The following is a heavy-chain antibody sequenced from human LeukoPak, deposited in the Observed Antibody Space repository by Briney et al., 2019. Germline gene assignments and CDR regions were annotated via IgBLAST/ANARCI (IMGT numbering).Heavy chain of an antibody. Sequence: GGSLRLSCAASGIILSSYWMSWVRQAPGKGLEWVANIKQDGSEKWYVDSVKGRFTISRDNAKNSLYLQMNSLRAEDAAVYYCAKLGITMIGGVWGKGTTVTISS. CDR3: AKLGITMIGGV. CDR2: IKQDGSEK. D-gene: IGHD3-10*02. CDR1: GIILSSYW. V-gene: IGHV3-7*01. J-gene: IGHJ6*04.